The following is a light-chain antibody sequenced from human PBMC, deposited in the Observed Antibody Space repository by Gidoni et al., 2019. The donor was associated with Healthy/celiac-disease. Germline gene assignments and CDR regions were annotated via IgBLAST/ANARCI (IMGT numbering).Light chain of an antibody. J-gene: IGKJ2*04. CDR2: AAS. V-gene: IGKV1-39*01. CDR1: QSISSY. Sequence: DIQMTQSPSSLSASVGDRVTITCPASQSISSYLNWYQQKPGKAPKVLIYAASSLQSGVPSRFSGSGSGTDFTLTISSLQPEDFATYYCQQSYSTTCSFGQGTKLEIK. CDR3: QQSYSTTCS.